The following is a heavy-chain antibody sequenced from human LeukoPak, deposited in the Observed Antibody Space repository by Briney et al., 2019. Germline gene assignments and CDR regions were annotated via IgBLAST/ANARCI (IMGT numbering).Heavy chain of an antibody. Sequence: SETLSLTCTVSGGSISSYYWSWIRQPPGKGLEWIGYIYYSGSTNYNPSLKSRVTISVDTSKNQFSLKLSSVTAADTAVYYCARVGDSSGYPGPYWYFDLWGHGTLVTVSS. CDR1: GGSISSYY. CDR3: ARVGDSSGYPGPYWYFDL. J-gene: IGHJ2*01. CDR2: IYYSGST. D-gene: IGHD3-22*01. V-gene: IGHV4-59*01.